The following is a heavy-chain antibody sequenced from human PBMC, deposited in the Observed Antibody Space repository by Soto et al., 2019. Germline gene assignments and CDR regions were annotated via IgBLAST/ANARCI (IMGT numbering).Heavy chain of an antibody. CDR3: AREVYCSSGPCALYAHYYFGMDV. V-gene: IGHV1-18*01. J-gene: IGHJ6*02. D-gene: IGHD2-15*01. CDR2: ISADNGNT. Sequence: ASVKVSCKASGYTFTRYCIGWVRQAHGQGLEWMGSISADNGNTNYAQKLKGRVTVTTGTSTSTAYMELMSLTSDDPAVYYCAREVYCSSGPCALYAHYYFGMDVWGPGTTVTGSS. CDR1: GYTFTRYC.